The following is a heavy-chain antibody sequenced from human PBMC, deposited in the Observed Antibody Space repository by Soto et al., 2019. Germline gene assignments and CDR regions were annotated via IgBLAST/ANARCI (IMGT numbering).Heavy chain of an antibody. V-gene: IGHV3-30*18. D-gene: IGHD6-19*01. Sequence: QVQLVESGGGVVQPGRSLRLSCVASGFTFSSYGMHWVRQAPGKGLEWVAVISYDGSNKYYADSVKGRFTISRDNSKNTLYLQMNSLRAEDTAVYYCAKDQSSGWSTDYWGQGTLVTVSS. CDR1: GFTFSSYG. CDR3: AKDQSSGWSTDY. J-gene: IGHJ4*02. CDR2: ISYDGSNK.